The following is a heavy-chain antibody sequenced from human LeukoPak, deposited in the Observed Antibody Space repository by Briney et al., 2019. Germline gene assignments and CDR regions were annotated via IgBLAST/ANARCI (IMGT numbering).Heavy chain of an antibody. CDR1: GGSISSGGYY. CDR3: ARIVTAAMATRFDY. J-gene: IGHJ4*02. D-gene: IGHD5-18*01. CDR2: IYYSGST. V-gene: IGHV4-31*03. Sequence: SETLSLTCTVSGGSISSGGYYWSWIRQHPGKGLEWIGYIYYSGSTYYNPSLKSRVTISVDTSKNQFSLKLSSVTAADTAVYYCARIVTAAMATRFDYWGQGTLVTVSS.